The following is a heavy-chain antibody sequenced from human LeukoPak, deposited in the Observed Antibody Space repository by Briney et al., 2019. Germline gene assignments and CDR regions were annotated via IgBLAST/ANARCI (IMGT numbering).Heavy chain of an antibody. V-gene: IGHV3-30*02. J-gene: IGHJ4*02. CDR3: ANLRN. CDR1: GFTFSSYG. Sequence: PGGSLRLSCAASGFTFSSYGMHWVRQPPGKGLEWVAFIQYDGSNKYYADSVKGRFTISRDNSKNTLYLQMNSLRAEDTAVYYCANLRNWGQGTLVTVSS. D-gene: IGHD4-17*01. CDR2: IQYDGSNK.